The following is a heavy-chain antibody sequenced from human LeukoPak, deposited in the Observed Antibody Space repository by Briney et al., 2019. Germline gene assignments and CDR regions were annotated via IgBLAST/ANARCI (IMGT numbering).Heavy chain of an antibody. CDR2: IYNSEST. D-gene: IGHD3-3*01. V-gene: IGHV4-59*01. Sequence: SETLSLTCAVYGGSFSGYYWSWIRQPPGEGLEGIGYIYNSESTNYNPSLKSRVTISGDTSKNQFSLRLRSVTAADTAVYYCARDKVLLRFLEWPDAFDIWGQGTMATVSS. CDR1: GGSFSGYY. J-gene: IGHJ3*02. CDR3: ARDKVLLRFLEWPDAFDI.